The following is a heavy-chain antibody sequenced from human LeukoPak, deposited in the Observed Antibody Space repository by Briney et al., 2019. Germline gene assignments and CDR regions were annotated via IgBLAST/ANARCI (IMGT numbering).Heavy chain of an antibody. V-gene: IGHV4-30-4*01. Sequence: SETLSLTCTVSGGSISSGDYYWSWIRQPPGKGLEWIGYIYYSGSTYYNPSLKSRVTISVDTSKNQFSLKLSSVTAADTAVYYCARDQGYSSAKAARWFDPWGQGTLVTVSS. CDR2: IYYSGST. D-gene: IGHD6-25*01. CDR3: ARDQGYSSAKAARWFDP. J-gene: IGHJ5*02. CDR1: GGSISSGDYY.